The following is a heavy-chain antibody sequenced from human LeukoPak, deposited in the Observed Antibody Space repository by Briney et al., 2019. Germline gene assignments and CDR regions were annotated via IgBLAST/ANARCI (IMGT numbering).Heavy chain of an antibody. CDR2: ISWDGGRT. V-gene: IGHV3-43*01. CDR3: AKDKYGSGWYLIDY. J-gene: IGHJ4*02. CDR1: GFTLDDYT. D-gene: IGHD6-19*01. Sequence: PGGSLRLSCAASGFTLDDYTMDWGRQARGKGVGWVCLISWDGGRTYYADSVKARFTISRDNSKNSLYLQMNSLRTEDTALYYCAKDKYGSGWYLIDYWGQGTLVTVSS.